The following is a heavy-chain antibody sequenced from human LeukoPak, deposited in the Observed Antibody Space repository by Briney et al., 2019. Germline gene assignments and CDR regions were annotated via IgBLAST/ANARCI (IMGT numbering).Heavy chain of an antibody. CDR1: GYTFTYHA. CDR2: INTGNGNT. V-gene: IGHV1-3*04. CDR3: ARDARSGDYYYGMDV. J-gene: IGHJ6*02. D-gene: IGHD2-2*01. Sequence: ASVKVSCKASGYTFTYHAIHWVRQAPGQSLEWMGWINTGNGNTKYSQKFQGRVTITRDTSASTAYMELSSLRSEDTAVYYCARDARSGDYYYGMDVWGQGTTVTVSS.